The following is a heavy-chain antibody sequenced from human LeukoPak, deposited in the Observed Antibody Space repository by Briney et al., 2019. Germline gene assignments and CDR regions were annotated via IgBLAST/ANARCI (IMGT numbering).Heavy chain of an antibody. CDR1: GDSISSGDYY. D-gene: IGHD7-27*01. Sequence: SETLSLTCTVSGDSISSGDYYWSWIRQSPGKGLEWIGYIYYTGTSYNPSLKSRVTISADTSKNQFSLKLISVTAADTAVYYCASRKLGNDYWGQGTLVTVSS. CDR2: IYYTGT. CDR3: ASRKLGNDY. J-gene: IGHJ4*02. V-gene: IGHV4-61*08.